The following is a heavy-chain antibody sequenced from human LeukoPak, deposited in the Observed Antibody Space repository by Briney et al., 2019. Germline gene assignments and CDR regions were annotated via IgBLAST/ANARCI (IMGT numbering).Heavy chain of an antibody. Sequence: SETLSLTCTVSGGSISSSSYYWGWIRQPPGKGLEWIGSIYYSGSTYYNPSLKSRATISVDTSKNQFSLKLSSVTAADTAVYYCASTVSPAYVWGSYRYRGAFDIWGQGTMVTVSS. D-gene: IGHD3-16*02. V-gene: IGHV4-39*01. CDR3: ASTVSPAYVWGSYRYRGAFDI. J-gene: IGHJ3*02. CDR1: GGSISSSSYY. CDR2: IYYSGST.